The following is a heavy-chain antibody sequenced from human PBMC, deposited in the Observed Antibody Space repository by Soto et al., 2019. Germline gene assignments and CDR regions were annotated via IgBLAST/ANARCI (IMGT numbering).Heavy chain of an antibody. V-gene: IGHV4-30-4*01. J-gene: IGHJ6*02. CDR2: IFSSGTT. CDR3: ARVPSPFDYYYAMDV. CDR1: GDSISSGNKY. D-gene: IGHD3-16*01. Sequence: LSLTCTVSGDSISSGNKYWSWIRQPPGKGLEWIGYIFSSGTTYYNPSLKSRLTMSLDASQNQFSLKLNSLTDADTAVYFCARVPSPFDYYYAMDVWGQGTTVTVS.